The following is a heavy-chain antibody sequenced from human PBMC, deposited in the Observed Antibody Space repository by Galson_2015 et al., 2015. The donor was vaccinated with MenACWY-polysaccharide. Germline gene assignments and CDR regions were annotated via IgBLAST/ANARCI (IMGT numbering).Heavy chain of an antibody. J-gene: IGHJ6*02. V-gene: IGHV1-69*13. CDR1: GGTFSSYA. CDR3: ALGIVGASYYYYGMDV. CDR2: IIPIFGTA. D-gene: IGHD1-26*01. Sequence: PVKVSCKASGGTFSSYAISWVRQAPGQGLEWMGGIIPIFGTANYAQKFQGRVTITADESTSTAYMELSSLRSEDTAVYYCALGIVGASYYYYGMDVWGQGTTVTVSS.